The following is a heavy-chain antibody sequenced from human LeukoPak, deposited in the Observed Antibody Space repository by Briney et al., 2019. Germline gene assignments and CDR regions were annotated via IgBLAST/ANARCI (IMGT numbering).Heavy chain of an antibody. D-gene: IGHD2-15*01. CDR1: GGSITSRTYY. J-gene: IGHJ4*02. V-gene: IGHV4-39*07. Sequence: SETLSLTCTVSGGSITSRTYYWAWIRQPPGKGLDWIASIHYSGTTYYSPSLKSRVTISVDTDTNQFSLMLRSGTAADTAVYYCTRVECIGGSCYTFDYWGPGTMVIVSS. CDR2: IHYSGTT. CDR3: TRVECIGGSCYTFDY.